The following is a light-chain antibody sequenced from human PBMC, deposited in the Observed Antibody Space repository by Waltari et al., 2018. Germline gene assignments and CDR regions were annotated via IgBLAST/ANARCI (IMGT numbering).Light chain of an antibody. Sequence: DIQMTQSPSSLSASVGDTVTIPCRSSQGINSYLNWFQQKPGKAPKLLIYAASSLESGVPSRFSGSGSGTEFTLTISSLQPEDFAVYYCLQHNSYPLTFGGGTKVEI. V-gene: IGKV1-17*01. CDR2: AAS. CDR3: LQHNSYPLT. CDR1: QGINSY. J-gene: IGKJ4*01.